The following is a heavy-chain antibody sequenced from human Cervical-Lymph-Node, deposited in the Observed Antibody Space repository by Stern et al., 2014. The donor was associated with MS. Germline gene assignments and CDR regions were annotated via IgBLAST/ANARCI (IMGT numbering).Heavy chain of an antibody. Sequence: QVQLVESGAEVKKPGASVKVSCKASGYTFTRLGISLVRQAPGQGLEWMGWISAYNGNTSYAQRLQGRVTLTTDTSTSTAYMELRSLTSDDTAVYYCASGSLEGFDPWGQGTRVTVSS. CDR1: GYTFTRLG. J-gene: IGHJ5*02. V-gene: IGHV1-18*01. CDR2: ISAYNGNT. D-gene: IGHD5-24*01. CDR3: ASGSLEGFDP.